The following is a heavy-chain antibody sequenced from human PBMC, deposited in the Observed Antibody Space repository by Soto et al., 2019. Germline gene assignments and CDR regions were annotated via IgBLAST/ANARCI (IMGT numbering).Heavy chain of an antibody. Sequence: PSETLSLTCTVSGGSISSYYWSWIRQPPGKGLEWIGYIYYSGSTNYNPSLKSRVTISVDTSKNQFSLKLSSVTAADTAVYYCARLVVVVAATKGFDAFDIWGQGTMVTV. V-gene: IGHV4-59*08. CDR3: ARLVVVVAATKGFDAFDI. CDR2: IYYSGST. J-gene: IGHJ3*02. CDR1: GGSISSYY. D-gene: IGHD2-15*01.